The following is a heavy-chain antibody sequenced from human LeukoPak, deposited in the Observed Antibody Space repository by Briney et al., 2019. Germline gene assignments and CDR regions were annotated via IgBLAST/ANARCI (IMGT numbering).Heavy chain of an antibody. J-gene: IGHJ4*02. Sequence: WVSAISGSGGRTYYADSGKGRFTISRENSKNRLYLQMNSLRAEDTAVYYCAKGLDPLDYWGQGTLVTVSS. CDR3: AKGLDPLDY. CDR2: ISGSGGRT. V-gene: IGHV3-23*01.